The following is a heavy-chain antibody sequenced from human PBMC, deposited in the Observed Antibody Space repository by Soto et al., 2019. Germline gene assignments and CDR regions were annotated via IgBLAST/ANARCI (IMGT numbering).Heavy chain of an antibody. D-gene: IGHD5-12*01. J-gene: IGHJ3*02. CDR2: VYSGGGT. V-gene: IGHV4-39*01. CDR1: GGSTNSAYY. CDR3: ASQRGLDGFEM. Sequence: QVQLQDSGPGLVKPAETLSLTCTVSGGSTNSAYYWGWVRQPPEKGLEWIGSVYSGGGTFSNPSLKSRVTIYLDSSKNQVSMKLASVTAADTALYFCASQRGLDGFEMWGRGTMVAVS.